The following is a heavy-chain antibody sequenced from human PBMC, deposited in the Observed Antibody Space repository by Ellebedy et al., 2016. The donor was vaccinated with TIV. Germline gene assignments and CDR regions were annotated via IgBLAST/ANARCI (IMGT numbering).Heavy chain of an antibody. V-gene: IGHV1-18*01. J-gene: IGHJ6*02. D-gene: IGHD3-9*01. CDR1: GYSFINYG. Sequence: AALVKVSCKASGYSFINYGISWVRQAPGQGLEWMGWIRTHNGKTNYVQKLRGRVTMTTEKSTTTAYMELRSLRSDDTAVYYCARGSYYDILTGDYYYGMDVWGQGTTVIVSS. CDR3: ARGSYYDILTGDYYYGMDV. CDR2: IRTHNGKT.